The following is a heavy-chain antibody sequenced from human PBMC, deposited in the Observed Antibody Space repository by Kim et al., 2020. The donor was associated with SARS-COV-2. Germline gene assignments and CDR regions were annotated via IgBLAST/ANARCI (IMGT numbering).Heavy chain of an antibody. J-gene: IGHJ2*01. V-gene: IGHV3-21*01. CDR3: ARYESSTYSFSFDL. Sequence: GGSLRLSCAASGFTLTTCSMNWVRQAPGKGLEWVSSISSSGSFIYYADSVKGRFTISRDIAKNSLHLQMDSLRAEDTAVYYCARYESSTYSFSFDLWRRGTLDTVP. D-gene: IGHD3-22*01. CDR2: ISSSGSFI. CDR1: GFTLTTCS.